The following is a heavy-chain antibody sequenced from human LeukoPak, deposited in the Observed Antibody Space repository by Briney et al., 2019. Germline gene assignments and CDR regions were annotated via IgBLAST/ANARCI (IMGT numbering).Heavy chain of an antibody. V-gene: IGHV1-3*01. CDR1: GYTFTSYA. CDR2: INAGNGNT. CDR3: ARDSPRLSPPNYYYGMDV. J-gene: IGHJ6*02. Sequence: ASVTVSCKASGYTFTSYAMHWVRQAPGQRLEWMGWINAGNGNTKYSQKFQGRVTNTRDTSASTAYMELSSLRSEDTAVYYCARDSPRLSPPNYYYGMDVWGQGTTVTVSS.